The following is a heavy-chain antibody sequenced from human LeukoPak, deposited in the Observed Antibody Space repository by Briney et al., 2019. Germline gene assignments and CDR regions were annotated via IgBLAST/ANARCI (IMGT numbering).Heavy chain of an antibody. Sequence: PDRSLRLSSAPSGFTFDDYAMHSVRQAPGKGLEWVSGISWNSRSIGYADSVKGRFTISRDNAKNSLYLQMNSLRAEDTALYYCAKGAHSAMAEWGQGTLVTVSS. V-gene: IGHV3-9*01. J-gene: IGHJ4*02. CDR2: ISWNSRSI. CDR3: AKGAHSAMAE. CDR1: GFTFDDYA. D-gene: IGHD5-18*01.